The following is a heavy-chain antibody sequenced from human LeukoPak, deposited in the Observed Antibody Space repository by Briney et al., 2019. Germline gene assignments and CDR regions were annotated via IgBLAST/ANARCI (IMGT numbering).Heavy chain of an antibody. J-gene: IGHJ4*02. CDR1: GGTFSSYA. Sequence: SVKVSCKASGGTFSSYAISWVRQAPGQGLEWMGGIIPIFGTANYAQKFQGRVTITADESTSTAYMELSSLRSEDTAVYYCARDREVAGTWYFDYWGQGTLVTVSS. CDR2: IIPIFGTA. V-gene: IGHV1-69*01. CDR3: ARDREVAGTWYFDY. D-gene: IGHD6-19*01.